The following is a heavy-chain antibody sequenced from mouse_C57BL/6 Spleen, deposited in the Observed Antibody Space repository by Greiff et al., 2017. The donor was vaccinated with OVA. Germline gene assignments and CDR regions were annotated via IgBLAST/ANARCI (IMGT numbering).Heavy chain of an antibody. CDR2: IDPANGNT. D-gene: IGHD2-3*01. J-gene: IGHJ3*01. CDR1: GFNIKNTY. CDR3: ARYSDGYYPPWFAY. Sequence: EVQRVESVAELVRPGASVKLSCTASGFNIKNTYMHWVKQRPEQGLEWIGRIDPANGNTKYAPKFQGKATITADTSSNTAYLQLSSLTSEDTAIYYCARYSDGYYPPWFAYWGQGTLVTVSA. V-gene: IGHV14-3*01.